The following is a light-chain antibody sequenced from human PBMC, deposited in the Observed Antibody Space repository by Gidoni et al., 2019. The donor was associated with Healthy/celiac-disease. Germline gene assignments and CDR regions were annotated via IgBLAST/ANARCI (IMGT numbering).Light chain of an antibody. CDR2: DAS. V-gene: IGKV1-33*01. CDR3: QQYDDLPYT. J-gene: IGKJ2*01. Sequence: DIQMTQSPSSLSASVGDRVTITCQASQDINNYLNWYQQKPGKAPKLLIYDASNLETGVPSMFSGSGSGTDFTFNISRLQPEDIATYYCQQYDDLPYTFGQGTKLEIK. CDR1: QDINNY.